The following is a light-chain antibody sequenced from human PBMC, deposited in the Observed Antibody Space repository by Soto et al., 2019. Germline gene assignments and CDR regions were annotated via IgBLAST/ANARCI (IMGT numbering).Light chain of an antibody. Sequence: DXQMTXSPSSVSASVGDRVTITCRASQGISXXXAWYQQQPGKAPKLLIYGASSLQSXXPXXXXXXXXXXXXTLXISSLQPEDFATYYCQQTNTFLPLTFGGGTKVEI. CDR3: QQTNTFLPLT. V-gene: IGKV1-12*01. CDR2: GAS. CDR1: QGISXX. J-gene: IGKJ4*01.